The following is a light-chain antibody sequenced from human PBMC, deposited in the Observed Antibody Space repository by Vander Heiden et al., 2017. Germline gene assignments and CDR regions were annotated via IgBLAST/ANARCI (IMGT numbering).Light chain of an antibody. CDR3: MQALQTPLT. CDR2: LGS. J-gene: IGKJ4*01. Sequence: DFVMTQSPLSLPVTPGEPASISCRSSQSLLLSNGYNYLDWYVQKPGQSPQLLISLGSNRASGVPDRFSGSGSGTDFTLKISRVEAEDVGVYYCMQALQTPLTFGGGTRVEIK. CDR1: QSLLLSNGYNY. V-gene: IGKV2-28*01.